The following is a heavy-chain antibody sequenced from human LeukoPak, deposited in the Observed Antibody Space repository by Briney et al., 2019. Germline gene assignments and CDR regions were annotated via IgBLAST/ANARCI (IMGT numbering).Heavy chain of an antibody. CDR3: AKGPRGTIFGVVITRFDY. CDR2: ISNNGGYT. D-gene: IGHD3-3*01. V-gene: IGHV3-23*01. Sequence: GGSLRLSCAASGFTFSSSAMSWVRQAPGKGLEWVSAISNNGGYTYYADSVQGRFTISRDNSKSTLCLQMNSLRAEDTAVYYCAKGPRGTIFGVVITRFDYWGQGTLVTVSS. J-gene: IGHJ4*02. CDR1: GFTFSSSA.